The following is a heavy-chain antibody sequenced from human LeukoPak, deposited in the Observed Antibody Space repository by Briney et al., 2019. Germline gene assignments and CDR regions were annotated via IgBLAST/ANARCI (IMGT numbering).Heavy chain of an antibody. CDR3: ARARGGYSYGYTLSY. CDR2: INHSGST. V-gene: IGHV4-34*01. CDR1: GGSFIGFH. Sequence: SETLPLTCAVYGGSFIGFHWNWIRQPPGKGLEWIGEINHSGSTNYNPSLKSRVTISVDTSKNQFSLKLSSVTAADTAVYYCARARGGYSYGYTLSYWGQGTLVTVSS. D-gene: IGHD5-18*01. J-gene: IGHJ4*02.